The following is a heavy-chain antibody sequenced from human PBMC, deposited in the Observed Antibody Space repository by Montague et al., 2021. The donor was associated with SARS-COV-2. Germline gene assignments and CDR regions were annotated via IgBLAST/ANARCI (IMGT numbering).Heavy chain of an antibody. Sequence: SETLSLTCTVSGGSISSSSYFWGWIRQPPGKGLEWIGSIYYSGSTYYNPSLKSRVTISVDTSRNQFSLKLSSVTAADTAVFYCARKTSRGISMFGVVIASYCVDYWGQGTMVTVSS. V-gene: IGHV4-39*01. CDR1: GGSISSSSYF. CDR2: IYYSGST. CDR3: ARKTSRGISMFGVVIASYCVDY. J-gene: IGHJ4*02. D-gene: IGHD3-3*01.